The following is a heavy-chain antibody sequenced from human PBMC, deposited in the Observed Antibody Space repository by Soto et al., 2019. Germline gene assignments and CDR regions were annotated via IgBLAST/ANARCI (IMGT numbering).Heavy chain of an antibody. V-gene: IGHV3-30-3*01. J-gene: IGHJ6*02. CDR2: ISYDGSNK. CDR1: VFTFSSYA. CDR3: ARDYYYYGRDA. Sequence: GGSMRLSCSASVFTFSSYAMHWVRQAPGKGLEWVAVISYDGSNKYYADSVKGRFTISRDNSKNTLYLQMNSLRAEDTAVYYCARDYYYYGRDAWGQGSTVTVYS.